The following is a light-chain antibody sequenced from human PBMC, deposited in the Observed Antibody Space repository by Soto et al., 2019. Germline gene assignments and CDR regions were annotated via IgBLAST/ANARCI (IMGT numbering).Light chain of an antibody. V-gene: IGLV1-51*01. Sequence: QSLLTQPPSVSAAPGQRVTVSCSGSSSNIGSNYVFWYQQLPGTAPKLLIYDSNKRPSGIPDRFSGSKSGTSATLVITGLQTGDEADYYCATWDSSVFVVVFGGGTKLTVL. CDR3: ATWDSSVFVVV. J-gene: IGLJ2*01. CDR2: DSN. CDR1: SSNIGSNY.